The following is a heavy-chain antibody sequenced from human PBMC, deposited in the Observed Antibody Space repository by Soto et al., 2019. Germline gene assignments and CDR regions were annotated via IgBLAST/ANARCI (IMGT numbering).Heavy chain of an antibody. Sequence: ASRWVSCNLAGCTFTTYGTSRARQAPGQGLEWMGGISAYNGNTNYAQKLQGRVTMTTDTSTSTAYMELRSLRSDDTAVYYSARSRELLTVRRHPWCQGTLVTV. CDR1: GCTFTTYG. CDR2: ISAYNGNT. CDR3: ARSRELLTVRRHP. D-gene: IGHD3-10*01. V-gene: IGHV1-18*01. J-gene: IGHJ5*02.